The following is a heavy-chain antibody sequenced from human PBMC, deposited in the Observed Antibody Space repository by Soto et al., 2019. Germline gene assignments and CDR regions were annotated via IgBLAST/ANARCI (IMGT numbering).Heavy chain of an antibody. Sequence: PGVYLIVSCASTCFTFINYAMTWVLQAPRPGLEWVSAISGSGDSIYYADSVKGRFTISRDQSKNTLYLQMHSLRAEDTAVYLCVKQRPNGAARSFFAFCGEGSMVTV. CDR1: CFTFINYA. V-gene: IGHV3-23*01. J-gene: IGHJ4*02. CDR2: ISGSGDSI. CDR3: VKQRPNGAARSFFAF. D-gene: IGHD2-8*01.